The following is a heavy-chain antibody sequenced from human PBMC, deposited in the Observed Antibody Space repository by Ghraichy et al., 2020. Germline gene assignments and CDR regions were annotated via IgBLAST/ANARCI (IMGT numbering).Heavy chain of an antibody. V-gene: IGHV3-7*01. CDR1: GFTFTNYW. D-gene: IGHD2-2*01. J-gene: IGHJ3*01. Sequence: GGSLRLSCAASGFTFTNYWMDWVRQAAGKGLEWVANVKPSGSDIKYVDSVKGRFTISRDNARNSLSLQMDSLRTEDTAVYYCAAQTSDRALDLWEQGAMVTVPS. CDR3: AAQTSDRALDL. CDR2: VKPSGSDI.